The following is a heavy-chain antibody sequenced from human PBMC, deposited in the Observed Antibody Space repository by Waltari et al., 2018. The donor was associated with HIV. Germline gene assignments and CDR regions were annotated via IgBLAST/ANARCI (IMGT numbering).Heavy chain of an antibody. CDR2: INHSGST. Sequence: QVQLQQWGAGLLKPSETLSLNCAVHGGSFRGYYWRWIRQPPGKGLEWIGEINHSGSTNYNPSLKSRVTISVDTSKNQFSLKLSSVTAADTAVYYCARGQDYDFWSGYYYDYWGQGTLVTVSS. V-gene: IGHV4-34*01. CDR1: GGSFRGYY. D-gene: IGHD3-3*01. J-gene: IGHJ4*02. CDR3: ARGQDYDFWSGYYYDY.